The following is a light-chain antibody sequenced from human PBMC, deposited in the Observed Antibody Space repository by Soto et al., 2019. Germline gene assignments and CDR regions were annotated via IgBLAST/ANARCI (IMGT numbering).Light chain of an antibody. CDR3: HQYADSPPYT. CDR2: GAS. Sequence: EIVLTQSPGTLPLSPGESATLSCRASETLSSSYLAWFQQKPGQAPRLLIYGASNRATGIPDRFSGSGSRTNFSLTISRLDPEDFAVYYCHQYADSPPYTFGQGTKLEIK. CDR1: ETLSSSY. V-gene: IGKV3-20*01. J-gene: IGKJ2*01.